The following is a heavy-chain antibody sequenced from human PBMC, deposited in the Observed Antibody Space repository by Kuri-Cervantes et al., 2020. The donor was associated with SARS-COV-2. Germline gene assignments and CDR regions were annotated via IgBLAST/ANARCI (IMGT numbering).Heavy chain of an antibody. V-gene: IGHV4-38-2*01. D-gene: IGHD4-17*01. J-gene: IGHJ5*02. CDR1: GYSITNGYY. CDR2: VYHSGET. Sequence: GSLRLSCSVSGYSITNGYYWGWIRQPPGKGLEWIGSVYHSGETYYNPSLNRRVSISIDASKNQFSLKLTSVTAADTAVYYCARLPDYGDYWFDPWGQGTLVTVSS. CDR3: ARLPDYGDYWFDP.